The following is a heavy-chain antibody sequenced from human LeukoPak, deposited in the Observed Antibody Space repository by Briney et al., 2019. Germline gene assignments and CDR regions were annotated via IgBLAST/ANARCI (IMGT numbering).Heavy chain of an antibody. CDR2: IYYSGST. V-gene: IGHV4-39*01. D-gene: IGHD4-17*01. CDR3: ARRGNGDYVY. CDR1: GGSISSSNFY. Sequence: SETLSLTCTVSGGSISSSNFYWDWIRQPPGKGLEWIGSIYYSGSTYYNPSLKSRVTIPVDTSKNQFSLKLNSVTAADTAVYYCARRGNGDYVYWGQGTLVTVSS. J-gene: IGHJ4*02.